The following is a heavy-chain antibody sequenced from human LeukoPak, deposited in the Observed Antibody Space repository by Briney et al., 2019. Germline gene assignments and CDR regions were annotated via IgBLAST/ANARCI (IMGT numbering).Heavy chain of an antibody. Sequence: GGSLRLSCAASGFTFSSYWMNWVRQAPGKGLEWVANVKQDGSEKYYVDSVKGRFTISRDNAKNSLYLQMNSLRAEDTAVYYCAKEGAYPILPYDSWGQGTLVTVSS. CDR3: AKEGAYPILPYDS. CDR1: GFTFSSYW. V-gene: IGHV3-7*01. J-gene: IGHJ5*01. CDR2: VKQDGSEK. D-gene: IGHD1-26*01.